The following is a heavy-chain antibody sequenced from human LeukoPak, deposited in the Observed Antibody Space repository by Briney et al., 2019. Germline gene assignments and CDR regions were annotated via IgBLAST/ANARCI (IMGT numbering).Heavy chain of an antibody. J-gene: IGHJ4*02. CDR3: ARGLYYYDSSGYLYF. CDR2: IYSDGST. CDR1: GFGVSSNY. Sequence: GGSLRLSCAASGFGVSSNYMSWVRQAPGKGLEWVSIIYSDGSTYYADSVKGRFTISRDNSKNTLYLQMNSLRAEDTAVYYCARGLYYYDSSGYLYFWGQGTLVTVSS. V-gene: IGHV3-53*01. D-gene: IGHD3-22*01.